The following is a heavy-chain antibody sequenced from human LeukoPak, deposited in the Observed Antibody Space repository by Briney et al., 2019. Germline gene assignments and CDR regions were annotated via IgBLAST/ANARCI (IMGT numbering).Heavy chain of an antibody. V-gene: IGHV4-34*01. Sequence: PSETLSLTCTVSGGSISSYYWSWIRQPPGKGLEWIGEINHSGSTNYNPSLKSRVTISVDTSKNQFSLKLSSVTAADTAVYYCASLYSSSWYRYFDYWGQGTLVTVSS. J-gene: IGHJ4*02. D-gene: IGHD6-13*01. CDR3: ASLYSSSWYRYFDY. CDR1: GGSISSYY. CDR2: INHSGST.